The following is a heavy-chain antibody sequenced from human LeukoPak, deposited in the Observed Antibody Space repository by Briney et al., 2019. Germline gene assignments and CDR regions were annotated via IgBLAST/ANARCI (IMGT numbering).Heavy chain of an antibody. CDR3: AKWGDYDGLTGYDSDC. V-gene: IGHV3-23*01. D-gene: IGHD3-9*01. CDR2: ITGSGGTT. Sequence: GGSLRLSCAASGFTFSNYAMSWVRQAPGKGLEWVSAITGSGGTTWYADSVKGHFTISRDNSKNTLYLQMNSLGAEGTAVYYCAKWGDYDGLTGYDSDCWGQGTLVTVSS. J-gene: IGHJ4*02. CDR1: GFTFSNYA.